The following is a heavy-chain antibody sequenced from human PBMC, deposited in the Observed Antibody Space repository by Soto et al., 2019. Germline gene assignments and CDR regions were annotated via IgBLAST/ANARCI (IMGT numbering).Heavy chain of an antibody. CDR2: ISAYNGNT. CDR1: GYTFTSCG. Sequence: VSVKVSCKASGYTFTSCGISWVRQAPGQGLEWMGWISAYNGNTNYAQKLQGRVTMTTDTSTSTAYMELRSLRSDDTAVYYCAIIGYSGYDLGYWGQGTLVTVSS. V-gene: IGHV1-18*04. CDR3: AIIGYSGYDLGY. J-gene: IGHJ4*02. D-gene: IGHD5-12*01.